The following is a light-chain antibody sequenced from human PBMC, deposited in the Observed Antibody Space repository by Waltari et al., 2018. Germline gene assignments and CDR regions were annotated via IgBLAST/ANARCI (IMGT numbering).Light chain of an antibody. CDR1: QDIRNE. J-gene: IGKJ1*01. CDR3: LQYKDYSWT. Sequence: DIQMTQSPSSLSASVGDRVTITCRASQDIRNELGWYQQKPGKAPKRLIYAASNLQSGVPSRFSGSGSVTEYTLTISSLQPEDISTYYCLQYKDYSWTFGQGTKVEIK. V-gene: IGKV1-17*01. CDR2: AAS.